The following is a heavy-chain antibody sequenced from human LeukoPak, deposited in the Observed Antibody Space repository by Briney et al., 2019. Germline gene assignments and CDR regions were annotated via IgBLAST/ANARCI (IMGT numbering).Heavy chain of an antibody. D-gene: IGHD6-13*01. Sequence: GGSLRLSCAASGFTFSSYAMHWVRQAPAKGLEYVSGISAYGDNTYYANSVKGRFTISRDNSKSTLYLQMGSLRPDDMAVYYCARDVRQQLATGGFDFWGQGTLVTVSS. V-gene: IGHV3-64*01. CDR1: GFTFSSYA. CDR2: ISAYGDNT. J-gene: IGHJ4*02. CDR3: ARDVRQQLATGGFDF.